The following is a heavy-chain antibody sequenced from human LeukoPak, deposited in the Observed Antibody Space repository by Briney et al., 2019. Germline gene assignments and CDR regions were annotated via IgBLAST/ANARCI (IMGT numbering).Heavy chain of an antibody. CDR1: GLTFSNHA. J-gene: IGHJ6*04. V-gene: IGHV3-23*01. CDR2: ISDIGFDT. D-gene: IGHD5-24*01. CDR3: IRDMDV. Sequence: GGSLRLSCAASGLTFSNHAMYWVRQAPGKGLEWVSAISDIGFDTYYADSVRGRFTISRDNSKNTLYLQMNSLRAEDTAVYYCIRDMDVWGKGTTVTVSS.